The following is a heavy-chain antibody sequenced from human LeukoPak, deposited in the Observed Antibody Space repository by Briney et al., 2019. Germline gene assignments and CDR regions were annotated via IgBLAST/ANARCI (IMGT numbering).Heavy chain of an antibody. D-gene: IGHD5-12*01. J-gene: IGHJ4*02. V-gene: IGHV3-30-3*01. CDR1: GFTFSSYA. CDR2: ISYDGSNK. Sequence: PGGSLRLSRAASGFTFSSYAMHWVRQAPGKGLEWVAVISYDGSNKYYADSVKGRFTISRDNSKNTLYLQMNSLRAEDTAVYYCARAGGYSCGYDWGDTDWGQGTLVTVSS. CDR3: ARAGGYSCGYDWGDTD.